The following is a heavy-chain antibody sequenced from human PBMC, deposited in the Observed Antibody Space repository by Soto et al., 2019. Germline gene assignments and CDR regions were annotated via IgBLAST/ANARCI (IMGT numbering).Heavy chain of an antibody. V-gene: IGHV1-18*04. CDR3: ARDRCTTDRCYAHRFDV. Sequence: QVQVVQSGGAVTKPGASVKVSCKSSGYTFTSYGVSWVRQAPGQGLGWFGWLSEYTGSTKYVQKFQDRVTLTTEASTCTPYMELRIKRSDDTAVYYSARDRCTTDRCYAHRFDVWGQGPTVTVSS. CDR1: GYTFTSYG. J-gene: IGHJ6*02. CDR2: LSEYTGST. D-gene: IGHD2-8*01.